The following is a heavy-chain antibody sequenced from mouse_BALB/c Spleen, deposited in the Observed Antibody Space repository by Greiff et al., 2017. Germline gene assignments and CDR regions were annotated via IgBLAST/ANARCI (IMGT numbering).Heavy chain of an antibody. V-gene: IGHV14-3*02. Sequence: VQLKQSGAELVKPGASVKLSCTASGFNFNDSYMHWVKQRPEQGLEWIGRIDPANGNTKYDPKFQGKATITADTSSNTVYLQLSSLTSEDTAVYYCARAGCAYWGQGTLVTVSA. CDR3: ARAGCAY. CDR2: IDPANGNT. J-gene: IGHJ3*01. CDR1: GFNFNDSY.